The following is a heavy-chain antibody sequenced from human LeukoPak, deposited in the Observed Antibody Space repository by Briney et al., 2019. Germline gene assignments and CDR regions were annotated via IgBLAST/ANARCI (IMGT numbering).Heavy chain of an antibody. CDR3: ARAWGAVAGLLDFDY. CDR2: IYYSGST. V-gene: IGHV4-59*12. J-gene: IGHJ4*02. Sequence: SETLSLTCTVSGGSISSYYWSWIRQPPGKGLEWIGYIYYSGSTNYNPSLKSRVTISIDTSKNQFSLKLSSVTAADTAVYYCARAWGAVAGLLDFDYWGQGTLVTVSS. CDR1: GGSISSYY. D-gene: IGHD6-19*01.